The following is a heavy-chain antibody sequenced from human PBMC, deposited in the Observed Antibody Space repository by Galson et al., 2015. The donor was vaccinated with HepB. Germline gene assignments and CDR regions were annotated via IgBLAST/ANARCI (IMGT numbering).Heavy chain of an antibody. CDR2: MNPNSGNT. J-gene: IGHJ5*02. Sequence: SVKVSCKASGYTFTSYDINWVRQATGQGLEWMGWMNPNSGNTGYAQKFQGGVTMTRNTSISTAYMELSSLRSEDTAVYYCARIESGSYRGDWFDPWGQGTLVTVSS. V-gene: IGHV1-8*01. CDR1: GYTFTSYD. D-gene: IGHD1-26*01. CDR3: ARIESGSYRGDWFDP.